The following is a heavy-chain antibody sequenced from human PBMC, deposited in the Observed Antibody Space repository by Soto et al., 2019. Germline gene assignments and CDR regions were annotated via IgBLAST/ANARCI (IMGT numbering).Heavy chain of an antibody. J-gene: IGHJ4*02. D-gene: IGHD3-10*01. V-gene: IGHV4-30-4*01. Sequence: QVQLQESGPGLVKPSQTLSLTCTVSGGSISSGDYYWSWIRQPPGKGLEWIGYIYYSGSTYYNPSLKGRVTISVDTSKNQFSRKLSSVTAADTAVYYCAGGGIGELLYTAFDYWGQGTLVTVSS. CDR3: AGGGIGELLYTAFDY. CDR1: GGSISSGDYY. CDR2: IYYSGST.